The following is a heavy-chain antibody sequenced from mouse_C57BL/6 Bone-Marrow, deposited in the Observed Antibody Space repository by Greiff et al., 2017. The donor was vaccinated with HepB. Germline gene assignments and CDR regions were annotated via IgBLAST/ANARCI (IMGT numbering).Heavy chain of an antibody. D-gene: IGHD2-4*01. V-gene: IGHV14-4*01. J-gene: IGHJ3*01. Sequence: VQLKESGAELVRPGASVKLSCTASGFNIKDDYMHWVKQRPEQGLEWIGWIDPENGDTEYASKFQGKATITADTASNTAYLQLSSLTSEDTAVYYCTAGDYDGAYWGQGTLVTVSA. CDR2: IDPENGDT. CDR1: GFNIKDDY. CDR3: TAGDYDGAY.